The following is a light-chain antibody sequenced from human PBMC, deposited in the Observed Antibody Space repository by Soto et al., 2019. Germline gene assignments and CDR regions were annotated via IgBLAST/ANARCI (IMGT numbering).Light chain of an antibody. CDR1: QSVLLNSNNQSY. CDR3: QQYNSYSWT. Sequence: DIVMTQSPDSLALSLGERATIHCKSSQSVLLNSNNQSYLGWYQQKPGKAPKLLIYDASSLESGVPSRFSGSGSGTEFTLTISSLQADDFATYYCQQYNSYSWTFGQGTKVDI. V-gene: IGKV4-1*01. CDR2: DAS. J-gene: IGKJ1*01.